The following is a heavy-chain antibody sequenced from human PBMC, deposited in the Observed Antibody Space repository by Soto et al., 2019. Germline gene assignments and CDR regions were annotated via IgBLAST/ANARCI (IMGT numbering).Heavy chain of an antibody. CDR1: VGSFGGTY. CDR3: ARGDRITMVRGTPDV. Sequence: QLQLQQGGAGLLKPSEPLSLTGAVYVGSFGGTYGGWIRRPPGRGREWIGEINHSGSTNYNPSLKSRVTISVDTSKNQFSLKLSSVTAADTAVYYCARGDRITMVRGTPDVWGQGTTVTVSS. V-gene: IGHV4-34*01. CDR2: INHSGST. D-gene: IGHD3-10*01. J-gene: IGHJ6*02.